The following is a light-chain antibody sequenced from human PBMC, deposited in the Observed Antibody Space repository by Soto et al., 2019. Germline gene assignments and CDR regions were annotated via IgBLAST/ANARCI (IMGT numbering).Light chain of an antibody. V-gene: IGLV2-11*01. CDR2: DVN. Sequence: QSVLTQPRSVSGSPGQSVTISCTGSSSDVGLYNYVSWYQQEAGKAPKLIIYDVNKRPSGVLDRFSGSKSGNTASLTISGLQADDEASYFCCSYGGTYTWLFGGGTKLTVX. CDR3: CSYGGTYTWL. J-gene: IGLJ3*02. CDR1: SSDVGLYNY.